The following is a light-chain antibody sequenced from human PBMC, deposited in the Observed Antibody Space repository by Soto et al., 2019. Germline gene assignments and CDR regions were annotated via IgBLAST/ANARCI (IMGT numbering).Light chain of an antibody. CDR2: QVT. CDR3: TSFSSSTSLYV. CDR1: SSNIGAGYD. V-gene: IGLV1-40*01. Sequence: QSVLTQPPSVSGAPGQRVTISCTGSSSNIGAGYDVHWYQQLPGTAPKLLTYQVTIRPSGISNRFSGSKSGNTASLTISGLQAEDEAYYYCTSFSSSTSLYVFGTGTKLTVL. J-gene: IGLJ1*01.